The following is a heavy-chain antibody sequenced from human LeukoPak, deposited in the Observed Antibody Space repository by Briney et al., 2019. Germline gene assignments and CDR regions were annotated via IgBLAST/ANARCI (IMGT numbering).Heavy chain of an antibody. CDR1: GFTFSSYG. V-gene: IGHV3-33*01. J-gene: IGHJ4*02. D-gene: IGHD3-10*01. CDR3: ARESVLLWFGEVERGYYFDY. Sequence: GGSLRLSCAASGFTFSSYGMHWVRQTPGKGLEWVAVIWYDGSNKYYADSVKGRFTISRDNSKNTLYLQTNSLRAEDTAVYYCARESVLLWFGEVERGYYFDYWGQGTLVTVSS. CDR2: IWYDGSNK.